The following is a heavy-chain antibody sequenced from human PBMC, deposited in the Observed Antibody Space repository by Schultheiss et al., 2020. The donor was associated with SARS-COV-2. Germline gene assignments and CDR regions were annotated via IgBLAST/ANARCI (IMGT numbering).Heavy chain of an antibody. CDR2: IYTSGST. CDR1: GGSISSGSYY. J-gene: IGHJ6*02. V-gene: IGHV4-61*02. Sequence: SETLSLTCTVSGGSISSGSYYWSWIRQPAGKGLEWIGRIYTSGSTNYNPSLKSRFTISVDTSKNQFSLKLSSVTAADTAVYYCARVSYYYYGMDVWGQGTTVTVSS. CDR3: ARVSYYYYGMDV.